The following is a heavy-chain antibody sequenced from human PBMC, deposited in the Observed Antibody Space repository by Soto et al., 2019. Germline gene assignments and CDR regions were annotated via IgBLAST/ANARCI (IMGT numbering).Heavy chain of an antibody. V-gene: IGHV3-72*01. Sequence: AGSQRLSSAPSSFTFSDHYIDSVRHAPGKRQEWVCRTRNIAYSYSTEYAASVKGRFTISRDDSKHSLSLQMYSLQTEDTAVYYCARGGYRSSTSCYSDYYGMEASGQGTTVTVCS. CDR1: SFTFSDHY. CDR3: ARGGYRSSTSCYSDYYGMEA. J-gene: IGHJ6*02. D-gene: IGHD2-2*01. CDR2: TRNIAYSYST.